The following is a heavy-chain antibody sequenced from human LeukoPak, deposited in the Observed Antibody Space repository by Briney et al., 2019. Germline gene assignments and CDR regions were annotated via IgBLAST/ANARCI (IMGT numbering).Heavy chain of an antibody. V-gene: IGHV4-34*01. Sequence: PSETLSLTCAVYGGSFSNYYWSWIRQPPGKGLEWIGEINDSGRTNYNPSLMSRVTISVDTSKNQFSLRLNSVTATDTAVYYCARRWNYGRNYYIDVWDKGATVSVSS. CDR1: GGSFSNYY. CDR3: ARRWNYGRNYYIDV. D-gene: IGHD1-7*01. CDR2: INDSGRT. J-gene: IGHJ6*03.